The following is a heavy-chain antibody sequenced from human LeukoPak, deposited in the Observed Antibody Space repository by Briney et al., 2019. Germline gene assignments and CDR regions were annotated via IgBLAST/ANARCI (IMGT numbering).Heavy chain of an antibody. CDR2: INPNSGDT. V-gene: IGHV1-2*02. J-gene: IGHJ5*02. Sequence: GASVKVSCKASGYTFSGYYLHWVRQAPGQGLEWMGWINPNSGDTNYSQKFQGRVTMTKDTSITTAYMELSSLRSDDTALYYCARGPFRKVDIAMVASRFDPWGQGTLVTVSS. CDR1: GYTFSGYY. D-gene: IGHD5-18*01. CDR3: ARGPFRKVDIAMVASRFDP.